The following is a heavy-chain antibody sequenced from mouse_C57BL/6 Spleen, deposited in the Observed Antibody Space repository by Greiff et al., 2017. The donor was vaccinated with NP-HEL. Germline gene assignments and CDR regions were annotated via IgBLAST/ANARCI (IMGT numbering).Heavy chain of an antibody. CDR2: INPSNGGT. CDR1: GYTFTSYW. D-gene: IGHD4-1*01. CDR3: ARELTGTGYWYFDV. J-gene: IGHJ1*03. V-gene: IGHV1-53*01. Sequence: VQLQQPGTELVKPGASVKLPCKASGYTFTSYWMHWVKQRPGQGLEWIGNINPSNGGTNYNEKFKSKATLTVDKSSSTAYMQLSSLTSEDSAVYYCARELTGTGYWYFDVWGTGTTVTVSS.